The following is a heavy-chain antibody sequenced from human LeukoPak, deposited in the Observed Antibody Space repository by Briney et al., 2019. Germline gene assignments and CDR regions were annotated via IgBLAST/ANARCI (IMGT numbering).Heavy chain of an antibody. J-gene: IGHJ4*02. CDR2: IIPIFGTA. D-gene: IGHD6-13*01. CDR1: GGTFSSYA. Sequence: ASVTVSCKASGGTFSSYAISWVRQAPGQGLEWMGGIIPIFGTANYAQKFQGRVTITADKSTSTAYMELSSLRSEDTAVYYCARFSGYSSSWPSGDYWGQGTLVTVSS. CDR3: ARFSGYSSSWPSGDY. V-gene: IGHV1-69*06.